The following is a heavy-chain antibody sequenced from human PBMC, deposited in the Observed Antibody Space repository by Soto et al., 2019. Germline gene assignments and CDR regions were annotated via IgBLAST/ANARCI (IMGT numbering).Heavy chain of an antibody. CDR1: GGSFSGYY. CDR3: ARGKSIAVAGTWRYYYYYYGMDV. CDR2: INHSGST. J-gene: IGHJ6*02. V-gene: IGHV4-34*01. D-gene: IGHD6-19*01. Sequence: SETLSLTCAVYGGSFSGYYWSWIRQPPGKGLEWIGEINHSGSTNYNPSLKSRVTISVDTSKNQFSLKLSPVTAADTAVYYCARGKSIAVAGTWRYYYYYYGMDVWGQGTTVTVSS.